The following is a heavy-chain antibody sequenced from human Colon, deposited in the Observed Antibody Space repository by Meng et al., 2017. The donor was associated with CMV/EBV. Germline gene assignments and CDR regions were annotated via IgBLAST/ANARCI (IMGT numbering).Heavy chain of an antibody. J-gene: IGHJ4*02. CDR3: ARDQAAVPGTVDY. CDR2: IYSGGGT. V-gene: IGHV3-53*01. CDR1: GFALNNYW. D-gene: IGHD6-13*01. Sequence: GGSLRLSCAASGFALNNYWMHWVRQAPGKGLEWVSIIYSGGGTYYGDSVKDRFTISRDNSKNTVYLQMNSLRVEDTAIYYCARDQAAVPGTVDYWGQGTLVTVSS.